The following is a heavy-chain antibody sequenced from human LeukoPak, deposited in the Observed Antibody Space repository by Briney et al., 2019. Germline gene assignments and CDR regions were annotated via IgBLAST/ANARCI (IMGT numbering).Heavy chain of an antibody. V-gene: IGHV4-39*07. CDR3: ARDGWSVVGLYTVTTNLADY. CDR2: IYYSGST. D-gene: IGHD4-17*01. J-gene: IGHJ4*02. CDR1: GGSISSGSYY. Sequence: PSETLSLTCTVSGGSISSGSYYWGWIRQPPGKGLEWIGSIYYSGSTYYNPSLQIRVTISVDTSKNQFSLKLSSVTAADTAVYYCARDGWSVVGLYTVTTNLADYWGQGTLVTVSS.